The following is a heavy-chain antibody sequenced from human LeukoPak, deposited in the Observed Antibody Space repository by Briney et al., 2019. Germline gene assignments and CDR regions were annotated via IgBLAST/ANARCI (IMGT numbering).Heavy chain of an antibody. CDR2: ISGSGDST. D-gene: IGHD3-16*01. CDR1: GFTFSSYA. CDR3: AKDIYTIDAFDI. J-gene: IGHJ3*02. Sequence: AGGSLRLSCAASGFTFSSYAMSWVRQASGKGLEWVSAISGSGDSTYYADSVKGRFTISRDTSNNTLYLQMKSLRAEDTAVYYCAKDIYTIDAFDIWGQGTMVTVSS. V-gene: IGHV3-23*01.